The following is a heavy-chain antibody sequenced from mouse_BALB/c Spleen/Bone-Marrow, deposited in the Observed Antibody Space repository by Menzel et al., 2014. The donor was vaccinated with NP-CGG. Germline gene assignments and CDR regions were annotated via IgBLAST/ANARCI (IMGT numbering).Heavy chain of an antibody. J-gene: IGHJ4*01. V-gene: IGHV1S135*01. D-gene: IGHD1-1*01. CDR2: IDPYNGGT. Sequence: VHVKQSGPELVKPGASVKVSCKASGYAFTSYNMYWVKQSHGKSLEWIGYIDPYNGGTSYNQKFKGKATLTVDKSSSTAYMHLNSLTSEDSAVYYCTRPYGRGAMDYWGQGTSVTASS. CDR1: GYAFTSYN. CDR3: TRPYGRGAMDY.